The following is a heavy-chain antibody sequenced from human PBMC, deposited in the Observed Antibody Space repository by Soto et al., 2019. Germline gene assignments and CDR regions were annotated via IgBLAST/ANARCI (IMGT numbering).Heavy chain of an antibody. CDR3: AREIAATNWFDP. Sequence: SETLSLTCAVSGCSISGGGYSWSWIRQPPGKGLEWIGYIYRSGSTYYNPSLKSRVTISVDRSKNQFSLKLSSVTAADTAVYYCAREIAATNWFDPWGQGTLVTVSS. D-gene: IGHD6-25*01. V-gene: IGHV4-30-2*01. CDR2: IYRSGST. CDR1: GCSISGGGYS. J-gene: IGHJ5*02.